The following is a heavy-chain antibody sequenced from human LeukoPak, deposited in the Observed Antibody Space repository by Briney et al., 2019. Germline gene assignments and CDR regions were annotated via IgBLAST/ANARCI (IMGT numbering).Heavy chain of an antibody. J-gene: IGHJ4*02. D-gene: IGHD2-21*02. CDR1: GFTFSDYY. Sequence: GGSLRLSCAASGFTFSDYYMSWIRQAPGKGLEWVSYISSCGSTIYYADSVKGRFTISRDNAKNSLYLQMNSLRAEDTAVYYCARGYCGGDCYSSFDYWGQGTLVTVSS. CDR2: ISSCGSTI. CDR3: ARGYCGGDCYSSFDY. V-gene: IGHV3-11*01.